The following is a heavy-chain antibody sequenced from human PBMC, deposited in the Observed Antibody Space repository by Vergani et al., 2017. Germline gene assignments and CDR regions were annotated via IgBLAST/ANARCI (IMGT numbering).Heavy chain of an antibody. V-gene: IGHV3-23*01. CDR3: VKRTRSYDSSAYEYYFDY. Sequence: EVQLLESGGGLVQPGGSLRLSCAASGFTFSSYAMSWVRQAPGKGLEWVSAISGSGGSTYYADSVKGRFTISRDNSKNTLYLQMNSLRAEDTVVYYCVKRTRSYDSSAYEYYFDYWGQGTLVTVSS. J-gene: IGHJ4*02. CDR1: GFTFSSYA. D-gene: IGHD3-22*01. CDR2: ISGSGGST.